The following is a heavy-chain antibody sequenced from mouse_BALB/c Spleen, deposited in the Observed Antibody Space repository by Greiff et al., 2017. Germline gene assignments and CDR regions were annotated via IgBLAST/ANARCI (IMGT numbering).Heavy chain of an antibody. J-gene: IGHJ3*01. V-gene: IGHV11-2*02. CDR3: IFFAY. CDR1: GFTFSGFW. CDR2: INSDGSAI. Sequence: EVQLVETGGGLVQPGGSRGLSCEGSGFTFSGFWMSWVRQTPGKTLEWIGDINSDGSAINYAPSIKDRFTIFRDNDKSTLYLQMSNVRSEDTATYFCIFFAYWGQGTLVTVSA.